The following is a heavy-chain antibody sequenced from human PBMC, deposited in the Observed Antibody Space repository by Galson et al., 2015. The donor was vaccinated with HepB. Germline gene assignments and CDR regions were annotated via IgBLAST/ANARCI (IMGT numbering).Heavy chain of an antibody. D-gene: IGHD3-10*01. CDR2: IYYSGST. Sequence: ETLSLTCTVSGGSISSSSYYWGWIRQPPGKGLEWIGSIYYSGSTYYNPSLKSRVTISVDTSKNQFSLKLSSVTAADTAVYYCARQNYGSGSYSNWFDPWGQGTLVTVSS. J-gene: IGHJ5*02. V-gene: IGHV4-39*01. CDR3: ARQNYGSGSYSNWFDP. CDR1: GGSISSSSYY.